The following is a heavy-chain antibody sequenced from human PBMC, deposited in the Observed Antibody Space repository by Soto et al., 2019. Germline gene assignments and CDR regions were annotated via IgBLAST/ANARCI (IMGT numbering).Heavy chain of an antibody. Sequence: QVQLVQSGAEVKKPGSSVKVSCKASGGTFSSYAISWVRQAPGQGLEWMGGILPIFGTANYAQKFQGRVTITADESTSTASKELSSLSTEDTAVYYCARCYLRGSYRGFDIWGKGTMVTVSS. V-gene: IGHV1-69*01. CDR1: GGTFSSYA. CDR2: ILPIFGTA. J-gene: IGHJ3*02. D-gene: IGHD2-15*01. CDR3: ARCYLRGSYRGFDI.